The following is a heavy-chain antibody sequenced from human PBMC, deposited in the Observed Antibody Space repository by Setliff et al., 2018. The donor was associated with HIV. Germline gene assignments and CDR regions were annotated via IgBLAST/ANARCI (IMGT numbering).Heavy chain of an antibody. J-gene: IGHJ6*02. Sequence: SETLSLTCTVSGGSISSNNYYWGWVRQSPGKGLEWIGVIYYRGSAYYNLSLKSRVTISVDKSKNQFSLKLSSVTAADTAVYYCARETREAVAGSNYYYYYGLDVWGQGTTVTVSS. CDR3: ARETREAVAGSNYYYYYGLDV. V-gene: IGHV4-39*07. CDR2: IYYRGSA. D-gene: IGHD6-19*01. CDR1: GGSISSNNYY.